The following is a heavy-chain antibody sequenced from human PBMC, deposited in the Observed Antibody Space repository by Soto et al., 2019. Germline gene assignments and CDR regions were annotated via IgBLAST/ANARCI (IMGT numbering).Heavy chain of an antibody. Sequence: ASVKVSCKASGYTFTGYYMHWVRQAPGQGLEWMGWINPNSGGTNYAQKFQGRVTMTRDTSISTAYMELSRLRSDDTAVYYCARVNVVVVAATREYYFDYWGQGTSFTVST. CDR1: GYTFTGYY. V-gene: IGHV1-2*02. D-gene: IGHD2-15*01. CDR2: INPNSGGT. CDR3: ARVNVVVVAATREYYFDY. J-gene: IGHJ4*02.